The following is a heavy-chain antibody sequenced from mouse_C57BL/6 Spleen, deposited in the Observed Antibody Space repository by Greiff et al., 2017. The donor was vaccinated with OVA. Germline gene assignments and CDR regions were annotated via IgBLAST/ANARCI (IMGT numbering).Heavy chain of an antibody. J-gene: IGHJ4*01. CDR3: ARFPAYYYGSSPYAMDY. V-gene: IGHV1-53*01. D-gene: IGHD1-1*01. CDR1: GYTFTSYW. CDR2: INPSNGGT. Sequence: QVQLQQSGTELVKPGASVKLSCKASGYTFTSYWMHWVKQRPGQGLEWIGNINPSNGGTNYNEKFKSKATLTVDKSSSTAYMQLSSLTSEDSAVYYCARFPAYYYGSSPYAMDYWGQGTSVTVSS.